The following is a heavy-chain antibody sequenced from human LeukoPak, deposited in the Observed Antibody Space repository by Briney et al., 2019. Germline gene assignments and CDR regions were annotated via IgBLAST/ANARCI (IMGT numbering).Heavy chain of an antibody. CDR2: VDPEDGET. CDR1: GYTFTDYY. Sequence: ASVKVSCKVSGYTFTDYYMDWVQQAPGKGLEWMGLVDPEDGETIYAEKFQGRVTITADTSTDTAYMELSSLRSEDTAVYYCATGESYTTSFDYWGQGTLVTVSS. CDR3: ATGESYTTSFDY. D-gene: IGHD1-1*01. J-gene: IGHJ4*02. V-gene: IGHV1-69-2*01.